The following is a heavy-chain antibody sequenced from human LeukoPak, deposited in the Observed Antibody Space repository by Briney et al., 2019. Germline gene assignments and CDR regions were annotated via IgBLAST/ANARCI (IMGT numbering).Heavy chain of an antibody. CDR3: ARDGDPGVAPEYYFDY. Sequence: GASVKVSCKASGYTFTNSYIHWVRQAPGQVLEWMGLINPNSGGTNYAQKFQGRVTMTRDTSISTAYMELSRLRSDDTAVYYCARDGDPGVAPEYYFDYWGQGTLVTVSS. D-gene: IGHD1-14*01. J-gene: IGHJ4*02. CDR1: GYTFTNSY. CDR2: INPNSGGT. V-gene: IGHV1-2*02.